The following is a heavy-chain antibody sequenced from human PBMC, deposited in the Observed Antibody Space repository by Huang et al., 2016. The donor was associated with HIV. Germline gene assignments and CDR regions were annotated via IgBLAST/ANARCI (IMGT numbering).Heavy chain of an antibody. CDR2: FYYSGST. J-gene: IGHJ2*01. CDR1: GASISSHF. D-gene: IGHD7-27*01. CDR3: ARGTNWVFSWYFDL. Sequence: QVQLQESGPGLVRPSETLSLTCTVSGASISSHFWTWIRQTPGKGLEGIGNFYYSGSTNSDPSLKSRVTISLDTAKNQFSLSLTSVTAADTAIYYCARGTNWVFSWYFDLWGRGTLVTVSS. V-gene: IGHV4-59*11.